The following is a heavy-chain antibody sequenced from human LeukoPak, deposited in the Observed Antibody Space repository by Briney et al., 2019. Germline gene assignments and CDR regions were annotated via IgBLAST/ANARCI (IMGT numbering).Heavy chain of an antibody. J-gene: IGHJ3*02. CDR3: ARGDDPDWWFGESQDDAFDI. CDR1: GFTFSSYA. D-gene: IGHD3-10*01. V-gene: IGHV3-48*03. CDR2: ISSSGSTI. Sequence: PGGSLRLSCAASGFTFSSYAMSWVRQAPGKGLEWVSSISSSGSTIYYADSVKGRFTISRDNAKNSLYLQMNSLRAEDTAVYYCARGDDPDWWFGESQDDAFDIWGQGTMVTVSS.